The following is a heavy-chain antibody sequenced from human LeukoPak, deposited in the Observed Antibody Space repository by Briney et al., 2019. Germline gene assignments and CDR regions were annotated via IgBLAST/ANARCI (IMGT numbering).Heavy chain of an antibody. J-gene: IGHJ4*02. CDR3: AREPSGYYGGAFDY. CDR1: GGSFSGYY. Sequence: PSETLSLTCAMSGGSFSGYYWTWIRQPPGKGLEWIGEINHTGSTKYNPSLKSRVTISVDTSKNQFSLKLSSVTAADTAVYYCAREPSGYYGGAFDYWGQGTLVTVSS. V-gene: IGHV4-34*01. D-gene: IGHD3-22*01. CDR2: INHTGST.